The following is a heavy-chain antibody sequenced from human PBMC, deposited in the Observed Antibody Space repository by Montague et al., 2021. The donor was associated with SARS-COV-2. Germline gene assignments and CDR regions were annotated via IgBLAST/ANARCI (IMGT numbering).Heavy chain of an antibody. Sequence: SETLSLTCTVSGGSISSYYWNWIRQSAGKGLEWIGRIYTSGSTNYDPSLKSRVTMSVDTSKNQFSLKLSSVTAADTAVYYCASGAPFYDSSGYYSDAFDIWGQGTMVTVSS. CDR2: IYTSGST. D-gene: IGHD3-22*01. V-gene: IGHV4-4*07. CDR1: GGSISSYY. CDR3: ASGAPFYDSSGYYSDAFDI. J-gene: IGHJ3*02.